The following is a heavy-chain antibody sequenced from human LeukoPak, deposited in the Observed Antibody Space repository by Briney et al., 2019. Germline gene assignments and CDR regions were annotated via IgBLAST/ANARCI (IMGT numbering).Heavy chain of an antibody. CDR1: GYSISSGYY. CDR3: AREYCSNTSCYEIDY. J-gene: IGHJ4*02. CDR2: INHSGST. Sequence: SETLSLTCTVSGYSISSGYYWGWIRQPLGKGLEWIGEINHSGSTNYNPSLKSRVTISVDTSKNQFSLKLSSVTAADTAVYYCAREYCSNTSCYEIDYWGQGTLVTVSS. D-gene: IGHD2-2*01. V-gene: IGHV4-38-2*02.